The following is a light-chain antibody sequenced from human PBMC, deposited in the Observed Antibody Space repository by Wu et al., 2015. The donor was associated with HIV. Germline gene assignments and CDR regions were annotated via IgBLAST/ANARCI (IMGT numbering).Light chain of an antibody. CDR3: QQYSTSLFH. CDR1: QVVYNNH. CDR2: GAT. Sequence: EVVLTQSPGTLSLSPGDRATVSCRASQVVYNNHLAWYQQKLGQAPRLLIFGATTRATGIPDRFSGSGSGINFTLTITRLELAVYYCQQYSTSLFHFGPGTKLDI. J-gene: IGKJ3*01. V-gene: IGKV3-20*01.